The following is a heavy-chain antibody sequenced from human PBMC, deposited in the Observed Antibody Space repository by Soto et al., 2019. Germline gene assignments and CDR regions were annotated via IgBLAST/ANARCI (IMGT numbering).Heavy chain of an antibody. V-gene: IGHV1-69*01. Sequence: QVQLVQSGAEVKKPGSSVKVSCKASGGTFSSYAISWVRQAPGQGLEWMGGIIPIFGTANYAQKFQGRATITADESTSTAYMELSSLRSEDTAVYYCARGLRPLGYCSGGSCYSNFDYWGQGTLVTVSS. J-gene: IGHJ4*02. CDR3: ARGLRPLGYCSGGSCYSNFDY. D-gene: IGHD2-15*01. CDR2: IIPIFGTA. CDR1: GGTFSSYA.